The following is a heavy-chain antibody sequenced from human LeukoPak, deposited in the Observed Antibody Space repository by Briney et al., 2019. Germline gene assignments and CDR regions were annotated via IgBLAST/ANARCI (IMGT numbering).Heavy chain of an antibody. CDR2: FDPEDGET. J-gene: IGHJ5*02. V-gene: IGHV1-24*01. CDR1: GYTLTELS. Sequence: ASVKVSCKVSGYTLTELSMHWVRQAPGKGLEGMGGFDPEDGETIYAQKFQGRVTMTEDTSTDTAYMELSSLRSEDTAVYYCATRLGSGYYHNWFDPWGQGTLVTVSS. D-gene: IGHD3-3*01. CDR3: ATRLGSGYYHNWFDP.